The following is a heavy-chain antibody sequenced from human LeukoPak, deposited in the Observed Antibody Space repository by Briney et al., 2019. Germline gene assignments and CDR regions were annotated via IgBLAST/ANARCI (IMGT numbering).Heavy chain of an antibody. CDR3: ARAPQWFGESKYYMDV. D-gene: IGHD3-10*01. J-gene: IGHJ6*03. CDR1: GYTFTSYD. V-gene: IGHV1-8*01. Sequence: ASVKVSCKASGYTFTSYDINWVRQATGQGLEWMGWMNPNSGNTGYAQKFQGRVIMTRNTSISTAYMELSSLRSEDTAVYYCARAPQWFGESKYYMDVWGKGTTVTISS. CDR2: MNPNSGNT.